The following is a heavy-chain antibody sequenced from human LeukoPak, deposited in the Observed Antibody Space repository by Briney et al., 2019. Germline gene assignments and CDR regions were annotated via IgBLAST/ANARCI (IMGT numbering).Heavy chain of an antibody. Sequence: GGSLRLSCAASGFTFSSYWMSWVRQAPGKGLEWVANIKQDGSEKYYVDSVKGRFTISRDNAKNSLYLQMNSLRAEDTAVYYCARDLDTVVVVGAHYYGMDVWGQGTTVTVSS. D-gene: IGHD2-15*01. J-gene: IGHJ6*02. CDR3: ARDLDTVVVVGAHYYGMDV. V-gene: IGHV3-7*01. CDR1: GFTFSSYW. CDR2: IKQDGSEK.